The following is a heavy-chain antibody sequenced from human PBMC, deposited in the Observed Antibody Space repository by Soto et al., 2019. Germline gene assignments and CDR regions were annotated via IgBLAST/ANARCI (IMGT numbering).Heavy chain of an antibody. CDR3: ARDVTANNWFDP. J-gene: IGHJ5*02. D-gene: IGHD4-4*01. CDR1: GCSFSSYS. Sequence: GGPLRLSWAASGCSFSSYSMSWVSQAPGKGLEWVSYISSSGSTIYYADSVKGRFTISRDSAKNSLYLQMNSLRDEDTAVYYCARDVTANNWFDPWGQGTLVTVSS. V-gene: IGHV3-48*02. CDR2: ISSSGSTI.